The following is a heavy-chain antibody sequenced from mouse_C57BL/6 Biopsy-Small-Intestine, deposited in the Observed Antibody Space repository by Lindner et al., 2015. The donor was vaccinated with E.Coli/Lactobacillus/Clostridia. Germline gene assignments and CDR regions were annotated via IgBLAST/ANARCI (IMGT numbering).Heavy chain of an antibody. V-gene: IGHV1-26*01. CDR2: VNPSTGAT. CDR3: ARGGRYFFDY. Sequence: VQLQESGPELVKPGASVKISCKASGYTFTDYYMNWVKQSHGECLEWIGDVNPSTGATNYNQKFKGKATLTVDKSSSTAYMELRSLTSEDSAVYYCARGGRYFFDYWGQGTTLTVSS. CDR1: GYTFTDYY. J-gene: IGHJ2*01.